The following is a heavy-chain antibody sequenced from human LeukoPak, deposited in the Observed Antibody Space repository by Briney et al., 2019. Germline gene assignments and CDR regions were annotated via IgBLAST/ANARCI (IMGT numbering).Heavy chain of an antibody. CDR1: GFTFSSYE. V-gene: IGHV3-48*03. CDR2: ISASGTIT. Sequence: GGSLRLSCAASGFTFSSYEMNWVRQAPGKGLEWISYISASGTITHYADSVEGRFTISRDNAKNSLYLQMNSLRAEDTAVYYCARDLSYYYDSSDGGGAFDIWGQGTMVTVSS. J-gene: IGHJ3*02. D-gene: IGHD3-22*01. CDR3: ARDLSYYYDSSDGGGAFDI.